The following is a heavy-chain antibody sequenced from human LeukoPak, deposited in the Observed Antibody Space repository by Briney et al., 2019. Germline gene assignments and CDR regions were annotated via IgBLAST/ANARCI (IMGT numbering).Heavy chain of an antibody. D-gene: IGHD3-22*01. J-gene: IGHJ4*02. CDR2: IYYSGST. V-gene: IGHV4-30-4*08. CDR3: ARGVGYYDSSGYYYFDY. CDR1: GYSISSGYC. Sequence: SETLSLTCTVSGYSISSGYCWGWIRQPPGKGLEWIGYIYYSGSTYYNPSLKSRVTISVDTSKNQFSLKLSSVTAADTAVYYCARGVGYYDSSGYYYFDYWGQGTLVTVSS.